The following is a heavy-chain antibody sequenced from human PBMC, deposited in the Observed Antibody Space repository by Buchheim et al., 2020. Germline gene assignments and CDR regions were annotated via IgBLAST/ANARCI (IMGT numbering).Heavy chain of an antibody. J-gene: IGHJ4*02. CDR2: ISGSGGST. Sequence: EVQLLESGGGLVQPGGSLRLSCAASVFTFSSYAMSWVRQAPGKGLEWVSAISGSGGSTYYADSVKGRFTLSRDNSQNTLYLQMNRLRAEDTAVYYCAKDICSGGSCYSRYYFDYWGQGTL. D-gene: IGHD2-15*01. CDR1: VFTFSSYA. V-gene: IGHV3-23*01. CDR3: AKDICSGGSCYSRYYFDY.